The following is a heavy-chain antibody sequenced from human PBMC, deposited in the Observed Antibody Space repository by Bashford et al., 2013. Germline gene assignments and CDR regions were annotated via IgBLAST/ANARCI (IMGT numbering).Heavy chain of an antibody. V-gene: IGHV3-53*01. J-gene: IGHJ4*02. CDR2: IQSGGET. D-gene: IGHD3-3*01. Sequence: GSLRLSCTVSGFPVSRDFVSWIRQAPGKGLEWVSVIQSGGETKYADSVKGRFTISKDNSKNTVYLQMNSLRADDMAVYYCARDYFWKYDYWGQGTLVTVSS. CDR1: GFPVSRDF. CDR3: ARDYFWKYDY.